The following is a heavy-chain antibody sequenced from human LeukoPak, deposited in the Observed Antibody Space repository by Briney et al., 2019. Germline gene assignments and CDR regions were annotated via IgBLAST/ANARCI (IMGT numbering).Heavy chain of an antibody. D-gene: IGHD1-26*01. CDR1: GFTFSDYY. CDR3: ARDWENTYHDY. Sequence: PGGSLRLSCAASGFTFSDYYMSWIRQAPGKGLEWVSYISSTGIYTNYADSVKGRFTISRDNSKNTIYLQMNSLRAEDTAVYYCARDWENTYHDYWGQGTLVIVSS. V-gene: IGHV3-11*06. CDR2: ISSTGIYT. J-gene: IGHJ4*02.